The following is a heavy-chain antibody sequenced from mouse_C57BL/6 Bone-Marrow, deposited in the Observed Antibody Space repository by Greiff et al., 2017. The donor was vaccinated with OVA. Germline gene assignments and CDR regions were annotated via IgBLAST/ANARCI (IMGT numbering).Heavy chain of an antibody. V-gene: IGHV1-85*01. Sequence: QVQLKESGPELVKPGASVKLSCKASGYTFTSYDINWVKQRPGQGLEWIGWIYPRDGSTKYTEKFKGKATLTVDTSSSTAYMERHSLTSEDSAVYFCARRSLRRGYAMDYWGQGTSVTVSS. CDR3: ARRSLRRGYAMDY. CDR2: IYPRDGST. CDR1: GYTFTSYD. D-gene: IGHD2-12*01. J-gene: IGHJ4*01.